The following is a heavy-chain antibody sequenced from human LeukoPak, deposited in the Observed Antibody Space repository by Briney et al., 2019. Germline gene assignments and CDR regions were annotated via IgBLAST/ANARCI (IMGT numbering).Heavy chain of an antibody. Sequence: RGSLRLSCAASGFTFSSYSMNWVRQAPGKGLEWVSSISSSSSYIYYADSVKGRFTISRDNAKNSLYLQMNSLRAEDTAVYYCARVVYDFWSGYSDYWGQGTLVTVSS. V-gene: IGHV3-21*01. CDR2: ISSSSSYI. CDR1: GFTFSSYS. D-gene: IGHD3-3*01. CDR3: ARVVYDFWSGYSDY. J-gene: IGHJ4*02.